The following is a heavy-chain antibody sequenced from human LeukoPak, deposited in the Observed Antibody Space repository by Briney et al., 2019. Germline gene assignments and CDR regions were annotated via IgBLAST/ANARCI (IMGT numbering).Heavy chain of an antibody. CDR3: ARTITMIDAFDI. V-gene: IGHV5-51*01. CDR2: IYPGDCDT. J-gene: IGHJ3*02. Sequence: GESLKISFKGSGYSFTSYWIGWVRQMPRKGLEWMGGIYPGDCDTRYSPSFQGQVTISADTSISPAYLQWSRLKASDTAMYYCARTITMIDAFDIWGQGTMVTVPS. CDR1: GYSFTSYW. D-gene: IGHD3-22*01.